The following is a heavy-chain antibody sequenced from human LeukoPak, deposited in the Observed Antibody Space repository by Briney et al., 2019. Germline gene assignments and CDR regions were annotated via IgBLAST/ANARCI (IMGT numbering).Heavy chain of an antibody. J-gene: IGHJ2*01. CDR2: MSPNSGNT. V-gene: IGHV1-8*01. D-gene: IGHD1-14*01. Sequence: ASVKVSCKASGYTFTSYDINWVRQATGQGREWMGWMSPNSGNTGYAQKFQGRVTMTRDTSISTAYMELNSLRSEDTAVYYCTSGPPEWGFDLWGRGTLVTVSS. CDR1: GYTFTSYD. CDR3: TSGPPEWGFDL.